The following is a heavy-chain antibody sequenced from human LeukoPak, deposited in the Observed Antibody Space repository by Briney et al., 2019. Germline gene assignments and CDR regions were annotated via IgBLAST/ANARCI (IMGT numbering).Heavy chain of an antibody. CDR3: ARAYYYDSTGYFEDEY. CDR2: INHSGRT. Sequence: SETLSLTCAVYGGSLSGYNWFWIRQPPGKGLEWIGKINHSGRTNYNPSLNSRVTISIDKSENRFSVKLTSVTAADSAVYFCARAYYYDSTGYFEDEYWGQGTLVAVSS. J-gene: IGHJ4*02. CDR1: GGSLSGYN. D-gene: IGHD3-22*01. V-gene: IGHV4-34*01.